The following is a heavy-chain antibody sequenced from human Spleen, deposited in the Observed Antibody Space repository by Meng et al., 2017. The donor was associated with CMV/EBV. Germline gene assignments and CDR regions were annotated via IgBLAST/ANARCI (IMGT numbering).Heavy chain of an antibody. J-gene: IGHJ4*02. D-gene: IGHD3-10*01. V-gene: IGHV1-18*01. CDR3: AAGWFGELPYFDY. CDR1: GYTFTNYG. CDR2: INSKNDDT. Sequence: ASVKVSCKASGYTFTNYGISWVRLAPGQGLEWMGWINSKNDDTHYAQRLQGRVTMTTDTSTSTAYMELSSLRSEDTAVYYCAAGWFGELPYFDYWGQGTLVTVSS.